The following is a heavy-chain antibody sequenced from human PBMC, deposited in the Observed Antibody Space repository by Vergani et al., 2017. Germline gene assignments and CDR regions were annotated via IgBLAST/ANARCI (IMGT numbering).Heavy chain of an antibody. CDR1: GGSFSGYY. CDR2: INHSGST. V-gene: IGHV4-34*01. D-gene: IGHD3-10*01. CDR3: ARHGLGRGYYLYYYGMDV. Sequence: QVQLQQWGAGLLKPSETLSLTCAVYGGSFSGYYWSWIRQPPGKGLEWIGEINHSGSTNYNPSLKSRVTISVDTSKNQFSLKLSSVTAADTAVYYCARHGLGRGYYLYYYGMDVWGQGTTVTVSS. J-gene: IGHJ6*02.